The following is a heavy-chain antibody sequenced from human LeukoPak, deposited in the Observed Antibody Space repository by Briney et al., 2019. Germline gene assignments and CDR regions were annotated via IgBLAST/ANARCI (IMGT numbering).Heavy chain of an antibody. CDR1: GGSISSGGYY. V-gene: IGHV4-30-2*01. CDR2: IYHSGST. CDR3: ARSGDLSAFDI. D-gene: IGHD1-26*01. J-gene: IGHJ3*02. Sequence: PSETLSLTCTVSGGSISSGGYYWSWIRQPPGKGLEWIGYIYHSGSTYYNPSLKSRVTISVDRSKNQFSLKLSSVTAADTAVYYCARSGDLSAFDIWGQGTMVTVSS.